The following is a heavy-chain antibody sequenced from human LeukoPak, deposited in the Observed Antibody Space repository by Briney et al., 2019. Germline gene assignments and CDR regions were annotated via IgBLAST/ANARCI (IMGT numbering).Heavy chain of an antibody. J-gene: IGHJ6*02. CDR1: GGSISSSSYY. CDR2: IYYSGST. Sequence: SETLSLTCTVSGGSISSSSYYWGWIRQPPGKGLEWIGSIYYSGSTYYNPSLKSRVTISVDTSKNQFSLKLSSVTAADTAVYYCASFSSWYQDYYYGMDVWGQGTTVTVSS. D-gene: IGHD6-13*01. V-gene: IGHV4-39*01. CDR3: ASFSSWYQDYYYGMDV.